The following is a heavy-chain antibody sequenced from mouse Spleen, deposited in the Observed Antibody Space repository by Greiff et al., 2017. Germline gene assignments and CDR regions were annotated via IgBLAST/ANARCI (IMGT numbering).Heavy chain of an antibody. D-gene: IGHD4-1*01. CDR2: INPGSGGT. CDR1: GYAFTNYL. Sequence: QVQLKQSGAELVRPGTSVKVSCKASGYAFTNYLIEWVKQRPGQGLEWIGVINPGSGGTNYNEKFKGKATLTADKSSSTAYMQLSSLTSEDSAVYFCARDWADYFDYWGQGTTLTVSS. V-gene: IGHV1-54*01. CDR3: ARDWADYFDY. J-gene: IGHJ2*01.